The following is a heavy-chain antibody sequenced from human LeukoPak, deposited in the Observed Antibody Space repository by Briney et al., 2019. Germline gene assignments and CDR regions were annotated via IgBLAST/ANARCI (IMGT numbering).Heavy chain of an antibody. CDR1: GVSISNHY. CDR2: IYYTGNT. J-gene: IGHJ4*02. V-gene: IGHV4-59*08. CDR3: VRHSRVVALDY. D-gene: IGHD2-15*01. Sequence: PSETLSLTCTVSGVSISNHYSSWIRQPPGKGLEWIGYIYYTGNTNYNPSLKSRVTISEDTSKNQASLELSSVTAADTAVYYCVRHSRVVALDYWGQGNLVTVSS.